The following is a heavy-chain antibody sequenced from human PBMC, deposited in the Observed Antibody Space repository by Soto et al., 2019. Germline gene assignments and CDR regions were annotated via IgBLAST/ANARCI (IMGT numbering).Heavy chain of an antibody. CDR1: GGSFSGYY. D-gene: IGHD3-3*01. CDR2: INHSGST. J-gene: IGHJ6*03. Sequence: SETLSLTCAVYGGSFSGYYWSWIRQPPGKGLEWIGEINHSGSTNYNPSLKSRVTISVDTPKNQFSLKLGSVTAADTAVYYCARGGFDYDFWSGPRYYMDVWGKGTTVTVSS. V-gene: IGHV4-34*01. CDR3: ARGGFDYDFWSGPRYYMDV.